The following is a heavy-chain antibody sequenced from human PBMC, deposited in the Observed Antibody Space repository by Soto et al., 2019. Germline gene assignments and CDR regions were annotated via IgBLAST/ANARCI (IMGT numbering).Heavy chain of an antibody. V-gene: IGHV4-30-4*01. CDR2: IFYSGTS. CDR3: ARNGFWTNGVSYTVFDY. J-gene: IGHJ4*02. Sequence: SETLSLTCTVSGGSISSGDYYWSWIRQPPGKGLEWIGYIFYSGTSYYNPSLKSRVTISVDTSKNQFSLKLSSVTAADTAVYYCARNGFWTNGVSYTVFDYWGQGTLVTVSS. D-gene: IGHD2-8*01. CDR1: GGSISSGDYY.